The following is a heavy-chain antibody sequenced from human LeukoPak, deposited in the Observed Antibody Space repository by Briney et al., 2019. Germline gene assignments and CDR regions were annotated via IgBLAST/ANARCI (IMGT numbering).Heavy chain of an antibody. CDR3: ARGVLPAAIIGY. V-gene: IGHV1-8*01. D-gene: IGHD2-2*02. J-gene: IGHJ4*02. CDR1: GYTFTSYD. Sequence: ASVKVSCKASGYTFTSYDINWVRQATGQGLEWMGWMNPNSGNTGYAQKFQGRVTMTRNTSISTAYMELGSLRSEDTAVYYCARGVLPAAIIGYWGQGTLVTVSS. CDR2: MNPNSGNT.